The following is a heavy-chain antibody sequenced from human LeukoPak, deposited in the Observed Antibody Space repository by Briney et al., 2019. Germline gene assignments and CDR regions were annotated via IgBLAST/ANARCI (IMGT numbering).Heavy chain of an antibody. Sequence: SETLSLTCTVSGGSISSGGYYWSWIRQHPGKGPEWIGYIYYSGSTYYNPSLQSRVTISVDTSKNQFSLKLSSVTAADTAVYYCSSWGLGYCSSTSCYIQGGIDYWGQGTLVTVSS. CDR1: GGSISSGGYY. J-gene: IGHJ4*02. CDR2: IYYSGST. CDR3: SSWGLGYCSSTSCYIQGGIDY. D-gene: IGHD2-2*02. V-gene: IGHV4-31*03.